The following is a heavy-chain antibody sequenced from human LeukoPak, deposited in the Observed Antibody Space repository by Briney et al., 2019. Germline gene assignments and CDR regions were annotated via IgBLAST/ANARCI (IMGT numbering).Heavy chain of an antibody. CDR3: AASGYCSGGSCYSRPWYFDL. V-gene: IGHV4-59*08. CDR1: GGSISSYY. J-gene: IGHJ2*01. D-gene: IGHD2-15*01. CDR2: IYYSGST. Sequence: SETLSLTCIVSGGSISSYYWSWIRQPPGKGLGWIGYIYYSGSTNYNPSLKSRVTISVDTSKNQFSLKLSSVTAADTAVYYCAASGYCSGGSCYSRPWYFDLWGRGTLVTVSS.